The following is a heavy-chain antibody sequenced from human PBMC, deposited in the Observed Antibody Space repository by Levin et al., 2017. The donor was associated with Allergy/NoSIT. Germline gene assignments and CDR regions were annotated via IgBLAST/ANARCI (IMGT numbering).Heavy chain of an antibody. J-gene: IGHJ2*01. Sequence: GGSLRLSCAASGFTVSANYMSWVRQAPGKGLEWVSVIYRDGDARYADSVKGRFTISRDNSKNTLYLQMNSLRAEDTAVYYCARSGGDLYWYVDLWGRGTLVTVSS. CDR3: ARSGGDLYWYVDL. CDR1: GFTVSANY. V-gene: IGHV3-53*01. D-gene: IGHD2-21*02. CDR2: IYRDGDA.